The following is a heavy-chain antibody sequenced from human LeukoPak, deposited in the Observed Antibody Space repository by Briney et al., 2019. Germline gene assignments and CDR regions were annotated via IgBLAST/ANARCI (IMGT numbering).Heavy chain of an antibody. CDR1: GYTFTSSG. J-gene: IGHJ6*03. CDR3: ARDRGELRFLEWFAYYYYMDV. V-gene: IGHV1-18*01. CDR2: SSAYKGNT. Sequence: GASVKVSCKASGYTFTSSGINGVRQAPGQGLEWMGWSSAYKGNTNYAQKLQSRVTMPTDTSTSTAYMELRRLRSDDTAVYYCARDRGELRFLEWFAYYYYMDVRGKGTTVTVSS. D-gene: IGHD3-3*01.